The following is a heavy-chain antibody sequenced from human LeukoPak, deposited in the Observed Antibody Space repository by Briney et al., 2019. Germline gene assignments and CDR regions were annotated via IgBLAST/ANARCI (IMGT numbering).Heavy chain of an antibody. D-gene: IGHD6-13*01. V-gene: IGHV3-11*06. CDR3: ASEDRLGSGWYSYFQH. J-gene: IGHJ1*01. Sequence: GGSLRVSCAASGFTFSAHYITWIREVPGEGLEWISSISGTTGYTSYADSVQGRLTISRDNANISLYLQMNSLRAEDTAVYYCASEDRLGSGWYSYFQHWGQGSLVTVSS. CDR1: GFTFSAHY. CDR2: ISGTTGYT.